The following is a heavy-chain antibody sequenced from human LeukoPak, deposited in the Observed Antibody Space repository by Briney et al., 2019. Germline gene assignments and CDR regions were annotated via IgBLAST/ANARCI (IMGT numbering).Heavy chain of an antibody. D-gene: IGHD5/OR15-5a*01. CDR2: MAPTSGRT. V-gene: IGHV1-8*01. CDR3: TRGWMSGAVSEHYFET. J-gene: IGHJ4*02. CDR1: GYTFTTFD. Sequence: VASVKVSCKASGYTFTTFDINWVRQATGQGLEWMGWMAPTSGRTGYAETFRGRVTMTRDTSKSTAYMELSSLTSDDTAVYYCTRGWMSGAVSEHYFETRGQGTLITVSS.